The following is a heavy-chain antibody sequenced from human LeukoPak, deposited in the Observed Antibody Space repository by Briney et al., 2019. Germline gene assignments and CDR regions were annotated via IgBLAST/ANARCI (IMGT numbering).Heavy chain of an antibody. CDR3: ARQRSGYSYGYGKFDY. D-gene: IGHD5-18*01. V-gene: IGHV4-39*01. Sequence: PSETLSLTCTASGGSISSSSYYWGWIRQPPGKGLEWIGSIYFSGTTYYNPSLKSRVTISVDTSKNQFSLRLSSVTAAETAVYYCARQRSGYSYGYGKFDYWGQGTLVTVSS. J-gene: IGHJ4*02. CDR1: GGSISSSSYY. CDR2: IYFSGTT.